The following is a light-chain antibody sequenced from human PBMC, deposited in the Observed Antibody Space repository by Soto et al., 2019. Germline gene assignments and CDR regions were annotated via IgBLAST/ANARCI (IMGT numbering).Light chain of an antibody. V-gene: IGLV1-40*01. CDR3: QYYDSRLSGWV. Sequence: QSVLTQPPSVSGAPGQRVTISCTGSSSNIGAGYDVHWYQQLPGAAPKLLIYRNTNRPSGVPDRFSGSKSGTSASLAITGLQAEDESDYYCQYYDSRLSGWVFGGGTKLTVL. J-gene: IGLJ3*02. CDR1: SSNIGAGYD. CDR2: RNT.